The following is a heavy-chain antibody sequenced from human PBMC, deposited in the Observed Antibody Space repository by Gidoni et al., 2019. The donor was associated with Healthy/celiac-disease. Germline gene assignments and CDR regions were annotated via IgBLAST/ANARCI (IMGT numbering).Heavy chain of an antibody. CDR3: ARSPPAIDYGDYEAYYYYGMDV. CDR1: GFTFSSYE. D-gene: IGHD4-17*01. CDR2: ISSSGSTI. J-gene: IGHJ6*02. V-gene: IGHV3-48*03. Sequence: EVQLVESGGGLVQPGGSLRLSCAASGFTFSSYEMNWVRQAPGKGLEWVSYISSSGSTIYYADSVKGRFTISRDNAKNSLYLQMNSLRAEDTAVYYCARSPPAIDYGDYEAYYYYGMDVWGQGTTVTVSS.